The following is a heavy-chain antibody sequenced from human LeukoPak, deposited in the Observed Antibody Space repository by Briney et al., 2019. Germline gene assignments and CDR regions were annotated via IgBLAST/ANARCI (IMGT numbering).Heavy chain of an antibody. J-gene: IGHJ4*02. CDR3: ARDWPAAAGFY. D-gene: IGHD6-13*01. CDR1: GFTVSSNY. V-gene: IGHV3-66*01. Sequence: PGGSLRLSCAASGFTVSSNYMSWVRQAPGKGLEWVSVIYSGGSTYYADSVEGRFTISRDNSKNTLYLQMNSLRAEDTAVYYRARDWPAAAGFYWGQGTLVTVSS. CDR2: IYSGGST.